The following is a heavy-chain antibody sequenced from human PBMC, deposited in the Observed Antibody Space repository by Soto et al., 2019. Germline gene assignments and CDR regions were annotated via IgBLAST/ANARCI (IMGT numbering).Heavy chain of an antibody. J-gene: IGHJ5*02. CDR3: ARQVYGDYLGGNWFDP. D-gene: IGHD4-17*01. CDR2: ISHDGHA. CDR1: DDSIVDSRYY. V-gene: IGHV4-39*01. Sequence: PSETLSLTCSVLDDSIVDSRYYWFCIRQSPEKGLEWIGSISHDGHAYYNPPLKSRVTLFADTSRNQFSLKMKSVTVADTALYFCARQVYGDYLGGNWFDPWGQGAPVTAPQ.